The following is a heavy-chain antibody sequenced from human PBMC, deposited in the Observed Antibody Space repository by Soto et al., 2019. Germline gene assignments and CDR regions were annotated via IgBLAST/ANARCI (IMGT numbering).Heavy chain of an antibody. CDR3: AETRIRYFDWLFLDAFDI. V-gene: IGHV1-69*13. CDR1: GGTFSSYA. Sequence: ASVKVSCKASGGTFSSYAISWVRQAPGQGLEWMGGIIPIFGTANYAQKFQGRVTITADESTSTAYMELSSLRSEDTAVYYCAETRIRYFDWLFLDAFDIWGQGTLVTV. J-gene: IGHJ3*02. D-gene: IGHD3-9*01. CDR2: IIPIFGTA.